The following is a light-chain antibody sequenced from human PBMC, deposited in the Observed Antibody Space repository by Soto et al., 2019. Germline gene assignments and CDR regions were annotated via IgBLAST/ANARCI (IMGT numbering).Light chain of an antibody. CDR1: QSVSNT. CDR2: FAS. Sequence: EIVMTQSPATLSVSPGEKATLSCRASQSVSNTLAWYQQKPGQAPRLLIYFASTRATGIPARFSGSGSGTEFTLTISSRQCEYLAVYYCQQQNKGPLTFGGGTKVETK. CDR3: QQQNKGPLT. V-gene: IGKV3-15*01. J-gene: IGKJ4*01.